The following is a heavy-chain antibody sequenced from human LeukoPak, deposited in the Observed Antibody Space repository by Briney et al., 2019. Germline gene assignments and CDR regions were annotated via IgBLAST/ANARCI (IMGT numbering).Heavy chain of an antibody. CDR1: GFTFSSYW. Sequence: GGSLRLSCEASGFTFSSYWMSWVRQAPGKGLEWVANIKQDGSEKYYVDSVKGRFTISRDNAKNSLYLQMNSLRAEDTAVYYCATENYGSGSYFDYWGQGTLVTVSS. CDR3: ATENYGSGSYFDY. CDR2: IKQDGSEK. V-gene: IGHV3-7*04. D-gene: IGHD3-10*01. J-gene: IGHJ4*02.